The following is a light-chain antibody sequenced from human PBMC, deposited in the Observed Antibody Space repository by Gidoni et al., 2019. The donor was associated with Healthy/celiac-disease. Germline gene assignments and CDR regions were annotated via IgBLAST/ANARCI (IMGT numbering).Light chain of an antibody. Sequence: SVLTQPPSVSVAPGPTVTISCTGRSSNIGAGYDVHWYQQLPGTAPKLLIYGNSNRPSGAPDRFSGSKSGTSASLAITGLQAEDEADYYCQSYDSSLSGSVFGGGTKLTVL. V-gene: IGLV1-40*01. CDR3: QSYDSSLSGSV. J-gene: IGLJ2*01. CDR2: GNS. CDR1: SSNIGAGYD.